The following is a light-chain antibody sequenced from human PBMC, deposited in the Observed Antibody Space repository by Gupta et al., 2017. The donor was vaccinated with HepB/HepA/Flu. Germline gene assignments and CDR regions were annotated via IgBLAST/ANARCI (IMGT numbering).Light chain of an antibody. CDR1: QSVSSN. V-gene: IGKV3-15*01. CDR3: QQYNNWHPLT. J-gene: IGKJ4*01. Sequence: VMPPSPAPLSLSPGERATLACRASQSVSSNLAWYQQKPGQAPRLLIYGASTRATGSPARFSGSGAGTEFTLTISSMQSEDFAVYYCQQYNNWHPLTFGGGTKVEIK. CDR2: GAS.